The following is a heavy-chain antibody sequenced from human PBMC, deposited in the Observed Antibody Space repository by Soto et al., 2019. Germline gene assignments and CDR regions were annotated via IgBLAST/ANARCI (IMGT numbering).Heavy chain of an antibody. CDR2: ISYDGSNK. D-gene: IGHD6-13*01. CDR3: AKERQIAAAGTGYMDV. J-gene: IGHJ6*03. Sequence: GGSLRLSCAASGFTFSSYGMHWVRQAPGKGLEWVAVISYDGSNKYYADSVKGRFTISRDNSKNTLYLQMNSLRAEDTAVYYCAKERQIAAAGTGYMDVWGKGTTVTVSS. V-gene: IGHV3-30*18. CDR1: GFTFSSYG.